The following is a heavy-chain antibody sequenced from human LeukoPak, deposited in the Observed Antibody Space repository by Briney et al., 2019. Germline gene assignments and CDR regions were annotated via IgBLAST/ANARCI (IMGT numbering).Heavy chain of an antibody. D-gene: IGHD3-10*01. Sequence: GGSLRLSCAASGFTFSSYWMHWVRQAPGKGLGWVSRINSDGSSTSYADSVKGRLTISRDNAKNTLYLQMNSLRGEDTAVYYCARTGVRGVIEDYWGQGTLVTVSS. CDR1: GFTFSSYW. J-gene: IGHJ4*02. CDR3: ARTGVRGVIEDY. CDR2: INSDGSST. V-gene: IGHV3-74*01.